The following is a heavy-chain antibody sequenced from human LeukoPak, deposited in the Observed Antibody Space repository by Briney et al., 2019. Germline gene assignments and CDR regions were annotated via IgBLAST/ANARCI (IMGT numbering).Heavy chain of an antibody. CDR1: GFTFSNFA. CDR2: ISYDGSYK. J-gene: IGHJ3*02. Sequence: GGSLRLSCAASGFTFSNFAMHWVRQAPGKGLEWVSVISYDGSYKYYADSVKGRFTISRDNSKNTLYLQMNSLRAEDTAVYYCARASGGIWGQGTMVTVSS. V-gene: IGHV3-30*04. CDR3: ARASGGI.